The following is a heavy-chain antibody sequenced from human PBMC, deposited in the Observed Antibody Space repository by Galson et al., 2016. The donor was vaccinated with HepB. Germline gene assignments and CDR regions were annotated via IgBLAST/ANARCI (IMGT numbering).Heavy chain of an antibody. J-gene: IGHJ4*02. CDR1: GFTFSTYA. CDR2: INDRGIST. V-gene: IGHV3-23*01. D-gene: IGHD2-2*02. CDR3: AKDDCGSNSCYKIFDY. Sequence: SLRLSCAASGFTFSTYAMSWVRQAPGKGLEWVSSINDRGISTYYVDSVEGRFTISRDNSKNTLYLQMNSLRAEDTAIYYCAKDDCGSNSCYKIFDYWGQGTLVTVSS.